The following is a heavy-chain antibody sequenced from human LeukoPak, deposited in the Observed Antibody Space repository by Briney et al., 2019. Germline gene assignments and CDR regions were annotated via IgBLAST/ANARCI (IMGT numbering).Heavy chain of an antibody. J-gene: IGHJ3*02. CDR3: VGCSGGSCHSGAFEI. CDR2: ANYRSKWYY. D-gene: IGHD2-15*01. V-gene: IGHV6-1*01. Sequence: SQTLSLTCAISGDSVYRNSATWNWIRQSPSRGLEWLARANYRSKWYYDYAVSVKSRMSINTDSSKNQFTLQLNSVTPEDTAVYYCVGCSGGSCHSGAFEIWGQGTMVTVSS. CDR1: GDSVYRNSAT.